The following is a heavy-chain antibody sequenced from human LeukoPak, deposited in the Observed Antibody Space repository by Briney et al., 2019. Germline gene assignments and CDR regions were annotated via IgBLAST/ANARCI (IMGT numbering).Heavy chain of an antibody. CDR2: IYPSDSDT. CDR3: ARAPGGESGQLLIDY. D-gene: IGHD2-2*01. J-gene: IGHJ4*02. CDR1: GYFSTSYC. Sequence: AESLMISCKGAGYFSTSYCSGWVRHMARRGLELRGIIYPSDSDTKHSPPFQGQVTISADKSISTAYLQWSSLKASDTAMDYCARAPGGESGQLLIDYWGQGTLVTVSS. V-gene: IGHV5-51*01.